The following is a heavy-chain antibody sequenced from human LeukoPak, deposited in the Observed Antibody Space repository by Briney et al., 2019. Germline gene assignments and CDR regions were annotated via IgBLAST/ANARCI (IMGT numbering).Heavy chain of an antibody. D-gene: IGHD6-13*01. CDR3: ARDGEYSSSWYDY. J-gene: IGHJ4*02. CDR2: ISSSSSYI. Sequence: GGSLRLSCAVSGFTVSSNYMSWVCQAPGKGLEWVSSISSSSSYIYHADSVKGRFTISRDNAKNSLYLQMNSLRVEDTAVYYCARDGEYSSSWYDYWGQGTLVTVSS. V-gene: IGHV3-21*01. CDR1: GFTVSSNY.